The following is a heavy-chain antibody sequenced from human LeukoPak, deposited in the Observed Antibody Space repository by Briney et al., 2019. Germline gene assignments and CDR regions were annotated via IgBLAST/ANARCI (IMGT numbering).Heavy chain of an antibody. D-gene: IGHD5-24*01. CDR3: ARFMNGFADY. CDR1: AGSISSYY. CDR2: IYYSGST. V-gene: IGHV4-59*01. Sequence: SETLSLTCTVSAGSISSYYWSWIRQPPGKGLEWIGYIYYSGSTNYNPSLKSRVTISVDTSKNQFSLKLSSVTAADTAVYYCARFMNGFADYWGQGTLVTVSS. J-gene: IGHJ4*02.